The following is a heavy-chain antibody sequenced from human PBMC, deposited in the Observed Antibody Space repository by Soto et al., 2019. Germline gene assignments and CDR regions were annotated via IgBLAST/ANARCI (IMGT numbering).Heavy chain of an antibody. CDR3: ARDRGYSSGWYWFDP. V-gene: IGHV3-48*02. CDR1: GFTFSSYS. Sequence: EVQLVESGGGLVQPGGSLRLSCAASGFTFSSYSMNWVRQAPGKGLEWVSYISSSSSAIYYADSVQGRFTVSRDNAKNSLYLQMNSLRDEDTAVYYCARDRGYSSGWYWFDPWGQGTLVTVSS. J-gene: IGHJ5*02. CDR2: ISSSSSAI. D-gene: IGHD6-19*01.